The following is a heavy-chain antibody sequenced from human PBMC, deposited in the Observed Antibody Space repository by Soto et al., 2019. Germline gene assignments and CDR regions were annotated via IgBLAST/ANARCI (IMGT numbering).Heavy chain of an antibody. D-gene: IGHD1-1*01. V-gene: IGHV3-13*01. CDR2: IGTLFDR. J-gene: IGHJ5*02. CDR1: GFNFETHD. CDR3: ARGRSNDFVSSPPPMFDP. Sequence: GGSLRLSCVASGFNFETHDIHWVRQVTGKGLEWVAGIGTLFDRFYPDSVKGRFTISRENAKTSVFLQMNKLRTGDTGIYYCARGRSNDFVSSPPPMFDPRGQGTLVTVSS.